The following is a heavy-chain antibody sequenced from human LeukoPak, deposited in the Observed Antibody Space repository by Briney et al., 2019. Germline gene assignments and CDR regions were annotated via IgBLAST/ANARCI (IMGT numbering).Heavy chain of an antibody. J-gene: IGHJ4*02. D-gene: IGHD6-19*01. CDR3: YIRADSGWYTVY. V-gene: IGHV1-2*02. CDR1: YSFSEVSV. Sequence: ASVKVSSKQSLYSFSEVSVRTVPQAPGQGLEWMGWINANTGGRTYAQKFQGRVTMTRDTSITTVYMELISLKSDDTARYYYYIRADSGWYTVYWGQGTLVTVSS. CDR2: INANTGGR.